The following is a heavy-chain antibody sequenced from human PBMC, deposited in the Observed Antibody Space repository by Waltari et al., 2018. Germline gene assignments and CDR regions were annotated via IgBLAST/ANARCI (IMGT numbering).Heavy chain of an antibody. Sequence: QVNLVESGGGVVQPGGSLRASCATFGFPFRIFGMHWVRQAPGKGLEWVALIWFDGSDKFYADSVRGRFTISRDNSARTLYLDMDSLRLDDTAMYYCAKDAFGNTYLDFWGQGTLVTVSS. V-gene: IGHV3-30*02. D-gene: IGHD2-2*02. J-gene: IGHJ4*02. CDR3: AKDAFGNTYLDF. CDR1: GFPFRIFG. CDR2: IWFDGSDK.